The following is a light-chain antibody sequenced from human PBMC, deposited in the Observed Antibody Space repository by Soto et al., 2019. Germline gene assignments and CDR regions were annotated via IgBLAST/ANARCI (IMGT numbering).Light chain of an antibody. Sequence: DIQLTQSPSFLSASVGDRVTITCRASQDISNYLAWYQQKPGKAPKHLISAASTLQSGVPSRVSGSGSGTEFTLPISTLQPEDFATYYCHHLYLYPQTFGQGTRVEVK. CDR2: AAS. V-gene: IGKV1-9*01. CDR3: HHLYLYPQT. J-gene: IGKJ1*01. CDR1: QDISNY.